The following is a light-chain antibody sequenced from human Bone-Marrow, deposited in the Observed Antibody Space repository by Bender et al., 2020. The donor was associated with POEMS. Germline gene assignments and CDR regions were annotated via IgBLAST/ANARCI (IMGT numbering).Light chain of an antibody. CDR2: EVN. Sequence: QSALTQPASVSGSPGQSITIFCTGTSTDVEKYNLVSWYQQNPGKAPQLIIYEVNKRASGVSDRFSASKSGSTASLTVSGLRIEDEANYYCCSYSDGRTLVFGGGTKLTVL. J-gene: IGLJ2*01. CDR3: CSYSDGRTLV. V-gene: IGLV2-23*02. CDR1: STDVEKYNL.